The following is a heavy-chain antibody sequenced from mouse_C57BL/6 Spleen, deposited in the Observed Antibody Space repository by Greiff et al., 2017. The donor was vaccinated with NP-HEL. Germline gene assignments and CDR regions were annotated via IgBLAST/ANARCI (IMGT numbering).Heavy chain of an antibody. CDR1: GYTFTSYW. V-gene: IGHV1-72*01. Sequence: QVHVKQSGAELVKPGASVKLSCKASGYTFTSYWMHWVKQRPGRGLEWIGRIDPNSGGTKYNEKFKSKATLTVDKPSSTAYMQLSSLTSEDSAVYYCARSYYGSSYGFAYWGQGTLVTVSA. CDR3: ARSYYGSSYGFAY. CDR2: IDPNSGGT. J-gene: IGHJ3*01. D-gene: IGHD1-1*01.